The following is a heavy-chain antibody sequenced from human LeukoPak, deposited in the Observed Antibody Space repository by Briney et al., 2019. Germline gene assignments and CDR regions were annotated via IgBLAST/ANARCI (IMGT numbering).Heavy chain of an antibody. CDR1: GGTFSSYA. V-gene: IGHV1-18*01. J-gene: IGHJ4*02. CDR3: AGYTPELFDY. CDR2: ISAYNGNT. Sequence: ASVKVSCKASGGTFSSYAIGWVRQAPGQGLEWMGWISAYNGNTNYAQKLQGRVTMTTDTSTSTAYMELRSLRSDDTAVYYCAGYTPELFDYWGQGTLVTVSS. D-gene: IGHD1-1*01.